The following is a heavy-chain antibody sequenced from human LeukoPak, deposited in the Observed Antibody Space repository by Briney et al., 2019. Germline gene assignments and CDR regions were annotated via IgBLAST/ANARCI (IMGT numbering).Heavy chain of an antibody. CDR1: GGSFSGYY. J-gene: IGHJ6*03. CDR2: INHSGST. Sequence: SETLSLTCAVYGGSFSGYYWSWIRQPPGKGLEWIGEINHSGSTNYNPSLKSRVTISVDTSKNQFSLKLSSVTAADTAVYYCARRAHCSSTSCHYYYYYYMDVWGKGTTVTVSS. V-gene: IGHV4-34*01. CDR3: ARRAHCSSTSCHYYYYYYMDV. D-gene: IGHD2-2*01.